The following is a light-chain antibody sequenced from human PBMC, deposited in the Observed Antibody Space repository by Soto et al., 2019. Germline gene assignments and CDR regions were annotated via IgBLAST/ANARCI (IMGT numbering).Light chain of an antibody. V-gene: IGLV2-14*01. J-gene: IGLJ3*02. CDR3: CAYTARTTLSWV. CDR1: SSDLAIYNY. CDR2: QVT. Sequence: QSVLTQPASVSGSPGQSITISCTGTSSDLAIYNYVSWYQQQPGKAPKLMIYQVTNRPSGVSNRFSVSQSGNTASLSISGLQAEDEADYYCCAYTARTTLSWVFGGGTKVTVL.